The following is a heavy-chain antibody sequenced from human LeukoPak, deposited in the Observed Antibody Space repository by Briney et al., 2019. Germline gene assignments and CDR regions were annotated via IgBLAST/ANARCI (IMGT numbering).Heavy chain of an antibody. V-gene: IGHV4-59*01. CDR2: IYYSGST. D-gene: IGHD3-10*01. Sequence: SETLSLTCTVSGGSISSYYWSWIRQPPGKGLEWIGYIYYSGSTNYNPSLKSRVTISVDTSKNQFSLKLSSVTAADTAVYYCARARGAANVDYWGQGTLVTVSS. J-gene: IGHJ4*02. CDR1: GGSISSYY. CDR3: ARARGAANVDY.